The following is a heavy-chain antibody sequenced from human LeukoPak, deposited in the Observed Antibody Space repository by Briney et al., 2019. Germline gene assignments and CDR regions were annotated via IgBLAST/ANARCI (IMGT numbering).Heavy chain of an antibody. Sequence: SVKVSSKTSGGTFIIPAITWVRQAPGQGLEWMGRIIPVLNITTYAQKFQGRVTITADTSTSTVYMELSSLRSEETAVYYCARAKGLAAPPPYGLALWTPETTVIVSS. CDR3: ARAKGLAAPPPYGLAL. V-gene: IGHV1-69*04. J-gene: IGHJ6*02. CDR2: IIPVLNIT. D-gene: IGHD6-13*01. CDR1: GGTFIIPA.